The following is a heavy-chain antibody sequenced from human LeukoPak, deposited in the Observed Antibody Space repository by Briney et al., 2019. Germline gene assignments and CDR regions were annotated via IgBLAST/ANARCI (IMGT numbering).Heavy chain of an antibody. D-gene: IGHD3-9*01. CDR1: GFIFSDYY. Sequence: GGSLRLSCAASGFIFSDYYMTWIRQAPGKGLEWVSYISNSGTTIYYADSVKGRFTISRDNAKNSLFLQMNSLRADDTAVYYCSREYFDWSRNYYYGMDVWGQGTTVTVSS. J-gene: IGHJ6*02. CDR2: ISNSGTTI. V-gene: IGHV3-11*01. CDR3: SREYFDWSRNYYYGMDV.